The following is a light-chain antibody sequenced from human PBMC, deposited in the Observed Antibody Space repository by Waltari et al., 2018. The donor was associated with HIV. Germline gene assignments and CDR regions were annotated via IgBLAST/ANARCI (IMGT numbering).Light chain of an antibody. Sequence: DIQLTQSPSSLSASVGDVVTITCRSCQTISTSLNWYQQKPGKAPKILISSASSLQSGVPSRFSASGSGTDFTLTISNLQPDDYATYYCQQSYSSPLTFGPGTEVDVK. J-gene: IGKJ3*01. V-gene: IGKV1-39*01. CDR2: SAS. CDR3: QQSYSSPLT. CDR1: QTISTS.